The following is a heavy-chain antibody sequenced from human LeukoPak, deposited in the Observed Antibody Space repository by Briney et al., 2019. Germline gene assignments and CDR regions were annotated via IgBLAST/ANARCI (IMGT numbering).Heavy chain of an antibody. J-gene: IGHJ5*02. CDR1: GFTFSNYS. Sequence: GGSLRLSCAASGFTFSNYSMNWVRQAPGKGLEWVSYISSSSSTIYYADSVKGRFTISRDNAKNSLYLQMNSLRAEDTAVYYCAREPPSSSWYLGVWFDPWGQGTLVTVSS. D-gene: IGHD6-13*01. CDR3: AREPPSSSWYLGVWFDP. CDR2: ISSSSSTI. V-gene: IGHV3-48*01.